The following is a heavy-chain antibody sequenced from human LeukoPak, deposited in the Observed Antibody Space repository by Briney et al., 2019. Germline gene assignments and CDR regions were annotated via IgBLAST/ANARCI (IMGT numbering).Heavy chain of an antibody. CDR1: GFSFSVYW. V-gene: IGHV3-74*01. CDR3: ARSAAAGFSYYSYYLDV. CDR2: IKTDGSIT. J-gene: IGHJ6*03. D-gene: IGHD6-13*01. Sequence: GGSLRLSCAASGFSFSVYWMRWVRQAPGKGPVWVSRIKTDGSITDYADFVKGRFTISRDNAKNTLYLQMNSLRAEDTAVYYCARSAAAGFSYYSYYLDVWGKGTTVTIFS.